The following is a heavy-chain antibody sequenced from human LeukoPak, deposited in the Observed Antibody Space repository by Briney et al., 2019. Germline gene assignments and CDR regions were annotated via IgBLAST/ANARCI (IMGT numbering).Heavy chain of an antibody. V-gene: IGHV1-24*01. CDR3: ATETGNFYFYS. D-gene: IGHD1-7*01. CDR1: GYTLTELS. CDR2: FDPEDDEI. Sequence: ASVKVSCKVSGYTLTELSMHWMRQAPEKLLQSMGGFDPEDDEIIYAQRVQGRVTMTEDASTDTAYMELRSLRSEDTAVYYCATETGNFYFYSWGQGTLVTVSS. J-gene: IGHJ4*02.